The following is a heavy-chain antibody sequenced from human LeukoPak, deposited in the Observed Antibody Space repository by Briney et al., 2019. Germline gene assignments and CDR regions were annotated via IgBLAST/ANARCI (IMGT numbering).Heavy chain of an antibody. CDR2: IYYSGST. D-gene: IGHD3-9*01. CDR3: ARRPRNDILTGTPFDY. V-gene: IGHV4-59*01. J-gene: IGHJ4*02. CDR1: GGSISSYY. Sequence: SETLSLTCTVSGGSISSYYWSWIRQPPGKGLEWIGYIYYSGSTDSNPSLKSRVTISVDTSKNQFSLKLRSVTAADTAVYYCARRPRNDILTGTPFDYWGQGILVTISS.